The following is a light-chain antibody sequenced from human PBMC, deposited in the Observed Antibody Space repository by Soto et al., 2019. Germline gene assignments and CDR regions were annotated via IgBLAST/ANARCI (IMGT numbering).Light chain of an antibody. J-gene: IGLJ1*01. V-gene: IGLV2-14*01. CDR2: EVS. CDR3: SSFTTSTTRV. Sequence: QSVLTQPACVSVSPGQSITISCTGTNSDVGDYNYVSWYQQHPGKAPKLMIYEVSNRPSGVSNRFSGSKSGNTASLTISGLQAEDEADYYCSSFTTSTTRVFGTGTKVTVL. CDR1: NSDVGDYNY.